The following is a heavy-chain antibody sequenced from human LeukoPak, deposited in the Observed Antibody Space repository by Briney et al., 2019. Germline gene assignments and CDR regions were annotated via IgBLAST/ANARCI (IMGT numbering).Heavy chain of an antibody. V-gene: IGHV1-2*02. J-gene: IGHJ4*02. CDR3: ARGYSSSWYGVWYFDY. CDR2: INPNSGGT. Sequence: ASVKVSCKASGYTFTGYYMHWVRQAPGQGLEWMGWINPNSGGTNYAQEFQGRVTMTRDTSISTAYMELSRLGSDDTAVYYCARGYSSSWYGVWYFDYWGQGTLVTVSS. CDR1: GYTFTGYY. D-gene: IGHD6-13*01.